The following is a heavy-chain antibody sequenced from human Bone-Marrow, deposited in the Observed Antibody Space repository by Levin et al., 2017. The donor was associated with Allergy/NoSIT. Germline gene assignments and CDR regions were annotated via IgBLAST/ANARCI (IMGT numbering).Heavy chain of an antibody. CDR2: LDGSSGKT. Sequence: GGSLRLSCTISGFIFADYAMNWVRQAPGRGLEWVSSLDGSSGKTHYADVVKGRFTISREYSKNTLFLQMNSLRVEDTARYYCAKAGTTVMLDYSYLDVWGEGAAVTVSS. D-gene: IGHD4-17*01. CDR1: GFIFADYA. V-gene: IGHV3-23*01. J-gene: IGHJ6*03. CDR3: AKAGTTVMLDYSYLDV.